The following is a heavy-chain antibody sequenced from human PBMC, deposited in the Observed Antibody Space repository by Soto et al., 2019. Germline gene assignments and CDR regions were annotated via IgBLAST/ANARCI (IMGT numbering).Heavy chain of an antibody. Sequence: EVQLVETGGGLIQPGGSLRLSCAASGFTVSSNYMSWVRQAPGKGLEWVSVIYSGGKTHYADSVKGRFTISRDNSKNTLYLQMHSLSAEDTAIYYCARDPGDGYFQHWGQGTLVTVSS. J-gene: IGHJ1*01. CDR2: IYSGGKT. V-gene: IGHV3-53*02. CDR1: GFTVSSNY. CDR3: ARDPGDGYFQH. D-gene: IGHD3-10*01.